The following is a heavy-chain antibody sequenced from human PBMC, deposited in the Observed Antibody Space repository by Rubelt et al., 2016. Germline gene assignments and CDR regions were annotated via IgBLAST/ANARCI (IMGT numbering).Heavy chain of an antibody. V-gene: IGHV3-48*04. J-gene: IGHJ4*02. CDR2: ISSTGRTI. Sequence: EVQLVESGGGLAQPGGSLRLSCAVSGFTLSSHSMNWVRQAPGKGLEWVSYISSTGRTIHYADSVKGRFTISRDNAKNSLYLQMNTLSVEDTAVYYCVRGGNSQFYYWGQGTLVTVSS. CDR1: GFTLSSHS. D-gene: IGHD4-23*01. CDR3: VRGGNSQFYY.